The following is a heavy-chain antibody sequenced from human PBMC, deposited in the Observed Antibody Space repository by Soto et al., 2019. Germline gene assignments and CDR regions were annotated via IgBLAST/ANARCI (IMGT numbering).Heavy chain of an antibody. J-gene: IGHJ4*02. V-gene: IGHV3-48*02. CDR3: ARDRDYAFDY. D-gene: IGHD4-17*01. Sequence: ESGGGLVQPGGSLRLSCAASGFTFRTYSMNWVRQAPGNGLEWLAYVGGGGFTIYYADSVKGRFTISRDDAKNSVYLQMNSLRDEDTAVYYCARDRDYAFDYWGQGTLVTVSS. CDR2: VGGGGFTI. CDR1: GFTFRTYS.